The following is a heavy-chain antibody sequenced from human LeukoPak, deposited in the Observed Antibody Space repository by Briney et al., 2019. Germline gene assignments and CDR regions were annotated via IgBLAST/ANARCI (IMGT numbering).Heavy chain of an antibody. CDR1: GGSFSGYY. CDR3: AKVTIFGVVLNWFDP. J-gene: IGHJ5*02. V-gene: IGHV4-34*01. CDR2: INHSGST. D-gene: IGHD3-3*01. Sequence: TSETLSLTCAVYGGSFSGYYWSWIRQPPGKGLEWIGEINHSGSTNYNPSLKSRVTISVDTSKNQFSLKLSSVTAADTAVYYCAKVTIFGVVLNWFDPWGQGTLVTVSS.